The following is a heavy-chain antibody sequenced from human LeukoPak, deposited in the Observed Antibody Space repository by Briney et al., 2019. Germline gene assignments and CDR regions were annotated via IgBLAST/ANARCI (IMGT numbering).Heavy chain of an antibody. CDR2: IPYDGSNK. CDR1: GFTFSSYA. Sequence: GGSLRLSCAASGFTFSSYAMHWVRQAPGKGLEWVAVIPYDGSNKYYADSVKGRFTISRDNSKNTLYLQMNSLRAEDTAVYYCPRITAYDDSWGQGTLVTVSS. D-gene: IGHD1-20*01. V-gene: IGHV3-30*14. CDR3: PRITAYDDS. J-gene: IGHJ5*01.